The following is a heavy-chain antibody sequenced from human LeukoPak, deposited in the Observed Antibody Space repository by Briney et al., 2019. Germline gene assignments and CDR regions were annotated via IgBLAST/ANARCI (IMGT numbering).Heavy chain of an antibody. CDR2: ISWNDVK. CDR1: AFSLSSNDEP. V-gene: IGHV2-5*01. D-gene: IGHD3-10*01. Sequence: SRPTLVKPTQTLPLTCTVSAFSLSSNDEPVPSLPQPPGKAPDLLAIISWNDVKRYNPSLRSRLRVTKDIPRDQVFLTVTNVDPVDTATYYCARSPASGSYFLHFDYWGQGILVTVSS. J-gene: IGHJ4*02. CDR3: ARSPASGSYFLHFDY.